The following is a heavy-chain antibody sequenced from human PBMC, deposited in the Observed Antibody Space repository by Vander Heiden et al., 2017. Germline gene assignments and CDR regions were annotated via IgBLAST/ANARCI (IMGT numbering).Heavy chain of an antibody. CDR1: GFPFGSYA. CDR2: MSGSGGST. J-gene: IGHJ4*02. Sequence: EVQLLESGGGLVQPGGSLRLSCAASGFPFGSYAMSWVRQAPGKGLEWVSAMSGSGGSTYYADSVKGRFTISRDNSKNTLYLQMNSLRAEDTAVYYCAKDRGYSSSWYPDYWGQGTLATVSS. D-gene: IGHD6-13*01. CDR3: AKDRGYSSSWYPDY. V-gene: IGHV3-23*01.